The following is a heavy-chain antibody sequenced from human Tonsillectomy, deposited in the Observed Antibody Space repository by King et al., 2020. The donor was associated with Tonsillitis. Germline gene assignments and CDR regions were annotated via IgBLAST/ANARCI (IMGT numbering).Heavy chain of an antibody. CDR1: GGSISSSSNY. V-gene: IGHV4-39*01. D-gene: IGHD3-22*01. CDR3: ARHGEKLYDSSGPFDI. J-gene: IGHJ3*02. CDR2: IYYSGST. Sequence: QLQESGPGLVKPSETLSLTCTVSGGSISSSSNYWGWIRQPPGKGLEWIGTIYYSGSTYYNPSLKSRVTISVDTSKNHFSLKLSSVTAADTAVYYCARHGEKLYDSSGPFDIWGQGTMVTVSS.